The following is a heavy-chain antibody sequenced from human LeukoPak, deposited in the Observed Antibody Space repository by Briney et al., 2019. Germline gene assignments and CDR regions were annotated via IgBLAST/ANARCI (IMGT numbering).Heavy chain of an antibody. D-gene: IGHD3-16*01. V-gene: IGHV3-7*01. CDR3: AGWGGGVNH. CDR2: ISPDGSAR. Sequence: GGSLRLSCSASGFDFATYWINWVRQAPGKGLEWAANISPDGSARYVDAVRGRFTTSRDNAKNSLSMEMNSLRAEDTAVYYCAGWGGGVNHWGQGTLVTVSS. J-gene: IGHJ4*02. CDR1: GFDFATYW.